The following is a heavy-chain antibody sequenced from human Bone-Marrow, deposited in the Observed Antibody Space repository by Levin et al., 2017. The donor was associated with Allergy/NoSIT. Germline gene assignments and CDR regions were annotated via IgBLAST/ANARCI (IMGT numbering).Heavy chain of an antibody. V-gene: IGHV3-15*01. Sequence: GGSLRLSCAASGFTFSNAWMSWVRQAPGKGLEWVGRINSKTDGGTTDYAAPVKCRFTISRDDSKNTLYLQMNSLKTEDTAVYYCTRDSSSLGYWGQGTLVTVSS. CDR2: INSKTDGGTT. D-gene: IGHD6-13*01. CDR1: GFTFSNAW. J-gene: IGHJ4*02. CDR3: TRDSSSLGY.